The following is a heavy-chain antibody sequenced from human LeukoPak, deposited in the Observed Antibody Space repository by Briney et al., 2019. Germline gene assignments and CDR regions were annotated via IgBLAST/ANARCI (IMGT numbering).Heavy chain of an antibody. CDR1: GFTFSSYS. V-gene: IGHV3-66*01. CDR2: IYTGGST. D-gene: IGHD6-19*01. J-gene: IGHJ4*02. Sequence: GGSLRLSCAASGFTFSSYSMNWVRQVSGKGLEWVSVIYTGGSTYHADSVKGRFTISRDNSKNMLYLQMNSLRAEDTAVYYCARSGYRSGWNWGQGTLVTVSS. CDR3: ARSGYRSGWN.